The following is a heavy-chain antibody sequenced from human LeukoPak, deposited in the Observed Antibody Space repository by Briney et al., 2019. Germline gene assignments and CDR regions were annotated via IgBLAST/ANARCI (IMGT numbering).Heavy chain of an antibody. Sequence: SETLSLTCAVYGGSFSGYYWRWIRQPPGKGLEWIGEISHSGSTNYNPSLKSRVTISVDTSKNQFSLKLSSVTAADTAVYYCARGPLIVVVPAALPSMDVWGQGTTVTVSS. J-gene: IGHJ6*02. D-gene: IGHD2-2*01. V-gene: IGHV4-34*01. CDR3: ARGPLIVVVPAALPSMDV. CDR1: GGSFSGYY. CDR2: ISHSGST.